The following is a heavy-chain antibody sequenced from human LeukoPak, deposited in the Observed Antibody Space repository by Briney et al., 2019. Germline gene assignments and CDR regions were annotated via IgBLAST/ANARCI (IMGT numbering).Heavy chain of an antibody. V-gene: IGHV4-34*01. Sequence: SETLSLTCAVYGGSFSGYYWSWIRQPPGKGLEWIGEINHSGSTNYNPSLKSRVTISVDTSKNQFSLKLSSVTAADTAVYYCASLIAARGTYYYYYYMDVWGKGTTVTVSS. CDR1: GGSFSGYY. D-gene: IGHD6-6*01. CDR3: ASLIAARGTYYYYYYMDV. CDR2: INHSGST. J-gene: IGHJ6*03.